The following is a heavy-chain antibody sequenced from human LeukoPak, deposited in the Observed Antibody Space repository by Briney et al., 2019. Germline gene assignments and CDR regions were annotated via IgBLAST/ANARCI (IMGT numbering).Heavy chain of an antibody. CDR1: GFTFSSYS. CDR2: ISSSSTTI. CDR3: ARAGSGSYKPYFDY. D-gene: IGHD3-10*01. Sequence: GGSLRLSCAASGFTFSSYSMNWVRQAPGKGLEWVSYISSSSTTIYADSVKGRFTISRDNAKNSLYLQMNSLRADDTAMYYCARAGSGSYKPYFDYWGQGTLVTVSS. J-gene: IGHJ4*02. V-gene: IGHV3-48*01.